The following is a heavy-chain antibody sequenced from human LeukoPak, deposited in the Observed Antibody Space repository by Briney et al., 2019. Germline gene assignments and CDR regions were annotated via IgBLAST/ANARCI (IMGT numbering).Heavy chain of an antibody. Sequence: PSETLSLTCTVSGGSISSSSYYWGWIRQPPGKGLEWIGSIYYSGSTYYNPSLKSRVTMSVDTSKNQFSLKLSSVTAADTAVYYCARDIYYDSSGYYYYYYYMDVWGKGTTVTISS. CDR3: ARDIYYDSSGYYYYYYYMDV. CDR2: IYYSGST. V-gene: IGHV4-39*07. CDR1: GGSISSSSYY. J-gene: IGHJ6*03. D-gene: IGHD3-22*01.